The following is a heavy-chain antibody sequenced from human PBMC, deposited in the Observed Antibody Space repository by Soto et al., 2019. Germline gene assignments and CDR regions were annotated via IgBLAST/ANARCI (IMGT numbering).Heavy chain of an antibody. D-gene: IGHD2-8*01. CDR2: ISGSGRNT. CDR1: GFTFSSNG. Sequence: GGSLRLSCATSGFTFSSNGMSWVRQAPGKGLDWVSGISGSGRNTYYADSVKGRFTISRDNSKNTLFLQMNSLRVEDTAVYYCAKNGLSDSPSAIDSWGQGTLVTVSS. J-gene: IGHJ4*02. V-gene: IGHV3-23*01. CDR3: AKNGLSDSPSAIDS.